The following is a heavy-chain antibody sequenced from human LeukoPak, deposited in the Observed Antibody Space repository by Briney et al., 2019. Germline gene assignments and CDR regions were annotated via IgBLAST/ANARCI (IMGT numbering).Heavy chain of an antibody. CDR2: IYYSGST. CDR1: GGSISSYY. J-gene: IGHJ4*02. V-gene: IGHV4-59*01. D-gene: IGHD3-10*01. CDR3: ARNTYGSGSYPI. Sequence: SETLSLTCTVSGGSISSYYWSWIRQPPGKGLEWIGYIYYSGSTNYNPSLKSRVTISVDTSKNQFSLKLSSVTAADTAVYYCARNTYGSGSYPIWGQGTLVTVSS.